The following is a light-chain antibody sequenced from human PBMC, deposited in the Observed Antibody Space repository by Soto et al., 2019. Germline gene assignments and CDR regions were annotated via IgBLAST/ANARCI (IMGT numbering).Light chain of an antibody. V-gene: IGLV2-23*02. J-gene: IGLJ1*01. CDR3: CSYAGSPFV. CDR2: DVT. Sequence: SVVAQPASVSGAPGQSITIFCTGNSIDIGAYTLVSWYQQHPGKAPKIIIYDVTQRPSGISNRFSGSKSGNTASLTISGLQAEDEADYYCCSYAGSPFVFGTGTKVTVL. CDR1: SIDIGAYTL.